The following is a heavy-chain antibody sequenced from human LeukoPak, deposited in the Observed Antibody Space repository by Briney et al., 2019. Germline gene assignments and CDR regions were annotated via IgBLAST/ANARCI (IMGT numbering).Heavy chain of an antibody. CDR2: INHSGST. D-gene: IGHD3-22*01. CDR1: GGSFCGYY. V-gene: IGHV4-34*01. Sequence: PSETLSLTCAVYGGSFCGYYWSWIRQPPGQGLEWIGEINHSGSTNYNPSLKSRDTISVDTSKKQFSLKLSSVTAADTAVYYCARGQYYDSSGYYYGRAPLGYWGQGTLVTVSS. J-gene: IGHJ4*02. CDR3: ARGQYYDSSGYYYGRAPLGY.